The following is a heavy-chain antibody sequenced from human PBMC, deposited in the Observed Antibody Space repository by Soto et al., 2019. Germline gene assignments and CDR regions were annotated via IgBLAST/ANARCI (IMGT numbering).Heavy chain of an antibody. V-gene: IGHV1-18*01. D-gene: IGHD4-17*01. Sequence: ASVKVSCKAPNYTFPSFGISWMRQAPGQGLEWMGWISTYKAHTKYAPNFQGRVTMTTDTSTTTAYMELRSLRYDDTAVYYCARHSTVTTFSYWGQGTLVTVSS. CDR2: ISTYKAHT. J-gene: IGHJ4*02. CDR1: NYTFPSFG. CDR3: ARHSTVTTFSY.